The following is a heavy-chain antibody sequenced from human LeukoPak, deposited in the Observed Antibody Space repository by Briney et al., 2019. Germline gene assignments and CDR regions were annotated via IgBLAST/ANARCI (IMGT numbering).Heavy chain of an antibody. CDR1: GFTFSSYS. CDR3: AELGITMIGGV. CDR2: ISSSSTYI. V-gene: IGHV3-21*01. J-gene: IGHJ6*04. Sequence: GGSLRLSCAASGFTFSSYSMNWVRQAPGKGLEWVSAISSSSTYIYYADSVKGRFTISRDNAKNSLYLQMNSLRAEDTAVYYCAELGITMIGGVWGEGTTVTISS. D-gene: IGHD3-10*02.